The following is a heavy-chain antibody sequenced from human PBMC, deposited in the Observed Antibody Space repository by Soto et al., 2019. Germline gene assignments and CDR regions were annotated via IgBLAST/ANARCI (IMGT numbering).Heavy chain of an antibody. CDR2: IKQDGSER. CDR1: GFTFSNYW. Sequence: ASVKVSCAASGFTFSNYWMSWVRRAPGKGLAWVANIKQDGSERYYVDSVKGRFTISRDNAKNSVYLQMNSLRAEDTAVYYCASPFDFWSGYLGTGVDVWGPGTTVTVSS. D-gene: IGHD3-3*01. J-gene: IGHJ6*02. CDR3: ASPFDFWSGYLGTGVDV. V-gene: IGHV3-7*01.